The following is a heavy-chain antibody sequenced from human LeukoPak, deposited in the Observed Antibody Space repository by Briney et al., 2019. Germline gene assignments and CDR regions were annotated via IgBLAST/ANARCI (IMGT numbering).Heavy chain of an antibody. CDR2: ISGSGGST. V-gene: IGHV3-23*01. D-gene: IGHD5-12*01. J-gene: IGHJ4*02. CDR1: GFTFSSYA. Sequence: GGSLRLSCAASGFTFSSYAMSWVRQAPGKGLEWVSAISGSGGSTYYTDPVKGRFTISRDNSKNTLYLQMNSLRAEDTAVYYCATHERGPIVATISDYWGQGTLVTVSS. CDR3: ATHERGPIVATISDY.